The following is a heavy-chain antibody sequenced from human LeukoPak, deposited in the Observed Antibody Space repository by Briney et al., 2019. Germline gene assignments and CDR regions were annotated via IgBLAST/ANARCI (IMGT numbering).Heavy chain of an antibody. J-gene: IGHJ4*02. CDR2: ISGSGGST. CDR3: AKDRFYGSGSGPPYYFDY. CDR1: GFTFSSYA. V-gene: IGHV3-23*01. Sequence: GGSLRLSCAASGFTFSSYAMSWVRQAPGKGLEWVSAISGSGGSTYYADSVKGRFTISRDNSKNTLYLQMNSLRAEDTAVYYCAKDRFYGSGSGPPYYFDYWGQGTLVTVSS. D-gene: IGHD3-10*01.